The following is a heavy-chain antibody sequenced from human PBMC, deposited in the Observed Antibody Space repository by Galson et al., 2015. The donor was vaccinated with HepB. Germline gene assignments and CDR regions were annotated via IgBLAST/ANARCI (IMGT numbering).Heavy chain of an antibody. CDR3: ATIRVGFYITTSCKADDFDI. D-gene: IGHD2-2*01. J-gene: IGHJ3*02. V-gene: IGHV1-46*01. CDR1: GYTFSTYY. CDR2: INPSGGRT. Sequence: SVKVSCKASGYTFSTYYIHWVRQAPGQGLEWMGIINPSGGRTNYAQKFQDSVTMTRDTSTSTVYMQLSSLRSEDTAVYYCATIRVGFYITTSCKADDFDIWGQGTMVTVSS.